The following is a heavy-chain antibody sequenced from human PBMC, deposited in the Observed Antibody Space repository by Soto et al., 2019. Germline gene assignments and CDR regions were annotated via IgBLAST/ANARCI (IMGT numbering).Heavy chain of an antibody. CDR3: ARTLRYDSSGYYFDY. CDR1: GYTFTSYD. CDR2: MNPNSGNT. Sequence: QVQLVQSGAEVKKPGASVKVSCKASGYTFTSYDINWVRQATGQGLEWMGWMNPNSGNTGYAQKFQGRVTMTRNTSISTAYMALSSLRSEETAVYSCARTLRYDSSGYYFDYWGQGTLVPVSA. V-gene: IGHV1-8*01. D-gene: IGHD3-22*01. J-gene: IGHJ4*02.